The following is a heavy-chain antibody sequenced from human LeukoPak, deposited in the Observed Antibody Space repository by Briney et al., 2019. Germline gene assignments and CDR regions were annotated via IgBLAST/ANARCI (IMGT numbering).Heavy chain of an antibody. CDR3: ARVHCSGGSCASYYYYGMDV. CDR1: GFTFSDYY. J-gene: IGHJ6*02. D-gene: IGHD2-15*01. V-gene: IGHV3-11*01. CDR2: ISSSGSTI. Sequence: GGSLRLSCAASGFTFSDYYMSWIRQAPGKGLEWVSYISSSGSTIYYADSVKGRFTISRDNAKNSLYLQMNSLRAEDTAVYYCARVHCSGGSCASYYYYGMDVWGQGTTVTVSS.